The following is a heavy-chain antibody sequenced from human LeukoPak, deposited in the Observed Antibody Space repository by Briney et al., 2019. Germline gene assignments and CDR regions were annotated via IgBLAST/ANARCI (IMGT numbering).Heavy chain of an antibody. D-gene: IGHD4-23*01. Sequence: GGSLRLSCAASGFTFYTYAMTWVRQAPGKGLEWVSSISGSGDNTYYADSVKGRFTVSRDNSKNTLYLQMNSLRVEDTAVYYRARGRPHGNDYWGQGTLVTVSS. J-gene: IGHJ4*02. CDR3: ARGRPHGNDY. CDR2: ISGSGDNT. V-gene: IGHV3-23*01. CDR1: GFTFYTYA.